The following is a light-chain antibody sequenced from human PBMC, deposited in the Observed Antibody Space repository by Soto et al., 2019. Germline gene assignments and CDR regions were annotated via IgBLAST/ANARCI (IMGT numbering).Light chain of an antibody. CDR2: DVS. CDR3: SSFTSINTGV. CDR1: SSDVGGYNY. J-gene: IGLJ1*01. V-gene: IGLV2-14*03. Sequence: SSLAPPAPLSGSPGQSITLSCPGASSDVGGYNYVSWYQQHPGKVPKLIIYDVSNRPSGVSTRFSGSKSGNTASLTISGLQAEDEADYYCSSFTSINTGVFGTGTKVTVL.